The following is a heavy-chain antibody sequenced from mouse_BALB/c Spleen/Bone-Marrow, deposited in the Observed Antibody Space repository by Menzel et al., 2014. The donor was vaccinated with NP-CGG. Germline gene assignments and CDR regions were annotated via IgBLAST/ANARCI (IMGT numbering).Heavy chain of an antibody. CDR1: GFTFSSYA. D-gene: IGHD1-1*01. J-gene: IGHJ4*01. CDR3: ARRGYGLYAMDY. CDR2: INSGGSYS. Sequence: EVKVVESGGGLVKPGGSLKLSCAASGFTFSSYAMSWVRQTPEKRLEWVATINSGGSYSYYPDSVKGRFTISRDNAKNTLYVQVSSLRSEDTAMYYCARRGYGLYAMDYWGQGTSVTVSS. V-gene: IGHV5-9-1*01.